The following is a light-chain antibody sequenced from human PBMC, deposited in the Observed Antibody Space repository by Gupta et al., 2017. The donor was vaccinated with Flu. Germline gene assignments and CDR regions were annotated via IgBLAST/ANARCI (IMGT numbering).Light chain of an antibody. CDR3: SSYEGSNNYVV. Sequence: QSALPQPPSASGSPGQSLTLSCTGTTSDVGGYNYVSWYQQHPGKVPKLMIFEVSKRPSWVPDRFSGSKSGNTASLTVSGLQAEDEADYYCSSYEGSNNYVVFGGGTKLTVL. V-gene: IGLV2-8*01. J-gene: IGLJ2*01. CDR1: TSDVGGYNY. CDR2: EVS.